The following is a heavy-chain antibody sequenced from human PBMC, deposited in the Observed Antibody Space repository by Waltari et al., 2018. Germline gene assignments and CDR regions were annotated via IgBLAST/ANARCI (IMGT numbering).Heavy chain of an antibody. CDR1: GFKFDDYY. CDR2: LDHPSAGT. J-gene: IGHJ6*02. V-gene: IGHV1-2*02. D-gene: IGHD3-10*01. Sequence: QVQLVQSGPEMKTPGASVRVSCKTFGFKFDDYYIYWVREAPRQGLEWGGWLDHPSAGTKLANKVQGRVIMTRDTASMTAFMEVRSLTSDDTAVYYCARDVKAWYGVRSFDGVDVWGQGTTVTVSS. CDR3: ARDVKAWYGVRSFDGVDV.